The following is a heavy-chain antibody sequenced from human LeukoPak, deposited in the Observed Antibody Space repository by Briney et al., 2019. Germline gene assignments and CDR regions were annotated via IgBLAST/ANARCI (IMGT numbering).Heavy chain of an antibody. J-gene: IGHJ3*01. Sequence: SETLSLTCSVSGGSISSSSYYWGWIRQPPGNGLEWIGTIYYSGSTYYSPSLTSRVTISVDTSKHEFSLHLSSVTAADTAVYYCARLDYGDSAFDVWGQGTMVTVSS. D-gene: IGHD4-17*01. V-gene: IGHV4-39*01. CDR2: IYYSGST. CDR3: ARLDYGDSAFDV. CDR1: GGSISSSSYY.